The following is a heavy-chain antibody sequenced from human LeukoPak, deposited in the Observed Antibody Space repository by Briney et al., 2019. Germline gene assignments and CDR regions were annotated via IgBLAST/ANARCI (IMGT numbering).Heavy chain of an antibody. CDR3: AKDSGSADCGGDCYLGYFDY. CDR1: GFTFSSYA. CDR2: ISGSGGST. Sequence: GGSLRLSCAASGFTFSSYAMSWVRQAPGKGLEWVSAISGSGGSTYYADSVKGRFTISRDNAKSSLYLQMNRLRAEDTVVYYCAKDSGSADCGGDCYLGYFDYWGQGTLVTVSS. V-gene: IGHV3-23*01. D-gene: IGHD2-21*02. J-gene: IGHJ4*02.